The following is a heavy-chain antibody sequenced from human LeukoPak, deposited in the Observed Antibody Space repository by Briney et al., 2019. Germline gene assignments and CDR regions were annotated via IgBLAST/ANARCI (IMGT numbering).Heavy chain of an antibody. CDR1: GGSISSSSYY. V-gene: IGHV4-39*07. D-gene: IGHD1-26*01. Sequence: SETLSLTCTVSGGSISSSSYYWGWIRQPPGKGLEWIGSIYYSGSTYYNPSLKSRVTISVDTSKNQFSLELSSVTAADTAVYYCARAGGSYYRGYFDYWGQGTLVTVSS. J-gene: IGHJ4*02. CDR2: IYYSGST. CDR3: ARAGGSYYRGYFDY.